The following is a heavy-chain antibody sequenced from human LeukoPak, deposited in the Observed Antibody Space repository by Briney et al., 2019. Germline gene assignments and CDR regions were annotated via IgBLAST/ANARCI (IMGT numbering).Heavy chain of an antibody. V-gene: IGHV4-61*02. CDR2: IYTSGST. CDR1: GGSISSGSYY. CDR3: ARGVGFSDV. J-gene: IGHJ6*04. Sequence: SETLSLICTVSGGSISSGSYYWSWIRQPAGKGLEWIGRIYTSGSTNYNPSLKSRVTISVDTSKNQFSLKLSSVTAADTAVYYCARGVGFSDVWGKGTTVTVSS. D-gene: IGHD6-25*01.